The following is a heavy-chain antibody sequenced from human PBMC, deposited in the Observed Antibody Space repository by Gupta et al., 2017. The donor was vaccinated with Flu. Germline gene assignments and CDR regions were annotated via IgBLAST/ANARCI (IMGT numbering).Heavy chain of an antibody. CDR3: ARVAYCSTTSCFQPFDH. Sequence: PGQGLEWMGRHNPNSGGTKSAQRFQGRITMTRDTSINTAYKKLTRQTSDDTAIYYCARVAYCSTTSCFQPFDHWGQGTLVTVSS. V-gene: IGHV1-2*06. D-gene: IGHD2-2*01. CDR2: HNPNSGGT. J-gene: IGHJ4*02.